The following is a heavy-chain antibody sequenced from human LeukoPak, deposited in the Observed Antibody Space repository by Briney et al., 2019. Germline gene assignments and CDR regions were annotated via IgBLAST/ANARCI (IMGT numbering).Heavy chain of an antibody. CDR2: IYYGGST. Sequence: SETLSLICTVSGASISTNDYYWGWLRQPPGKGLEWIGNIYYGGSTFYSPSLKSRVTMSVHTSNNHFSLNLSSVTAADTAVYYCARTPRNVWSGYHFDYWGQGTLVTVSS. D-gene: IGHD3-3*01. CDR3: ARTPRNVWSGYHFDY. CDR1: GASISTNDYY. V-gene: IGHV4-39*07. J-gene: IGHJ4*02.